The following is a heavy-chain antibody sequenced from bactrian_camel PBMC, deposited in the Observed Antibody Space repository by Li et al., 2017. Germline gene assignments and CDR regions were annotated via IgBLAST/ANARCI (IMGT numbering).Heavy chain of an antibody. CDR3: ALSRRVALRPQQAPPPQADFDF. CDR2: FTTRARST. V-gene: IGHV3S63*01. J-gene: IGHJ6*01. Sequence: HVQLVESGGGSVQAGGSLTLSCVSRSSYGLNCLAWFRQAPGKEREGIAAFTTRARSTEYADSVKGRFTISQDNAKNTVYLQMNSLKPEDTAMYYCALSRRVALRPQQAPPPQADFDFWGQGTQVTVS. D-gene: IGHD3*01. CDR1: RSSYGLNC.